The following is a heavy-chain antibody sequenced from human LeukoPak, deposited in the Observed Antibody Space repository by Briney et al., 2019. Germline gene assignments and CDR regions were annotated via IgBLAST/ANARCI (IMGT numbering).Heavy chain of an antibody. D-gene: IGHD2-2*01. CDR1: GFTFSNAW. J-gene: IGHJ6*02. Sequence: GGSLRLSCAASGFTFSNAWMSWVRQAPGKGLEWVGRIKSKTDGGTTDYAAPVKGRFTISRDDSKNTLYLQMNSLKTEDTAVYYCTTEYVVPAAPPDYYYYYGMDVWGQGTTVTVSS. CDR2: IKSKTDGGTT. CDR3: TTEYVVPAAPPDYYYYYGMDV. V-gene: IGHV3-15*01.